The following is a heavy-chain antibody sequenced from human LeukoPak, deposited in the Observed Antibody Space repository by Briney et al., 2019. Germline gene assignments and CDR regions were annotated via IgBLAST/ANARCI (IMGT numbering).Heavy chain of an antibody. Sequence: SVKVSCKASGGTFSSYAISWVRQAPGQGLEWMGGIIPIFGTANYAQKFQGRVTITADESTSTAYMELSSLRSEDTAVYYCARGLDYDILTGYYKNYFDYWGQGTLVTVSS. J-gene: IGHJ4*02. CDR3: ARGLDYDILTGYYKNYFDY. V-gene: IGHV1-69*01. D-gene: IGHD3-9*01. CDR1: GGTFSSYA. CDR2: IIPIFGTA.